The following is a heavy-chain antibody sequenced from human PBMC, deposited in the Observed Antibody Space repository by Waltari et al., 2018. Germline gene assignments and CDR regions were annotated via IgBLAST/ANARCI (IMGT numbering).Heavy chain of an antibody. V-gene: IGHV4-38-2*01. J-gene: IGHJ4*02. CDR2: IYHSGST. CDR1: GYSISSGYY. Sequence: QVQLQESGPGLVKPSETLSLTCAVSGYSISSGYYWGWIRQPPGKGLEWIGSIYHSGSTYYNPSLKSRVTISVDTSKNQFSLKLSSVTAADTVVYYCARRAVAGTWNYWGQGTLVTVSS. CDR3: ARRAVAGTWNY. D-gene: IGHD6-19*01.